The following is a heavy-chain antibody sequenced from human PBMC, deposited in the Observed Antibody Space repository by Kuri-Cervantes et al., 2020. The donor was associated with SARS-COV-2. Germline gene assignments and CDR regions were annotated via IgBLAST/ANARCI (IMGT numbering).Heavy chain of an antibody. CDR3: TRGIAGRAARPYYYGMDV. CDR2: IRSKAYGGTT. D-gene: IGHD6-6*01. CDR1: GFTFSSYS. Sequence: GGSLRLSCAASGFTFSSYSMNWVRQAPGKGLEWVGFIRSKAYGGTTEYAASVKGRFTISRDDSKSIAYLQMNSLKTEDTAVYYCTRGIAGRAARPYYYGMDVWGQGTTVTVSS. J-gene: IGHJ6*02. V-gene: IGHV3-49*04.